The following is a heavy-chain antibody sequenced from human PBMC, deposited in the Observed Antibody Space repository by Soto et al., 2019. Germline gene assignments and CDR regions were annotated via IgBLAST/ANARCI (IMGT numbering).Heavy chain of an antibody. D-gene: IGHD2-15*01. CDR1: GYTFTSYG. CDR2: ISAYNGNT. Sequence: GASVKVSCKASGYTFTSYGISWVRQAPGQGLEWMGWISAYNGNTNYAQKLQGRVTMTTDTSTSTAYMELRGLRSDDTAVYYCERALLFNWFDPWGQGTLVTVSS. J-gene: IGHJ5*02. V-gene: IGHV1-18*01. CDR3: ERALLFNWFDP.